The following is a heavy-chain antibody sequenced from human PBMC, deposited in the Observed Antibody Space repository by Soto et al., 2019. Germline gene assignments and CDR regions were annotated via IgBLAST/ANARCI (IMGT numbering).Heavy chain of an antibody. Sequence: QITLKESGRTLVKPTQTLTLTCTFSGVSLSTSAVGVGWIRQPPGKALEWLALIYWDDNKRYSPSLKSRLTITKDTSTNQVVLTMTNMDPVDSSTYYCAHSAFGSWFASWGQGTPVTVSS. J-gene: IGHJ5*01. D-gene: IGHD2-15*01. V-gene: IGHV2-5*02. CDR2: IYWDDNK. CDR3: AHSAFGSWFAS. CDR1: GVSLSTSAVG.